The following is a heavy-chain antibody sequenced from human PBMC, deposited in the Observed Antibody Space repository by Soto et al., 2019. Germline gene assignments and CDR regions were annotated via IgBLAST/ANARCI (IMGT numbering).Heavy chain of an antibody. CDR1: GFTFIRHA. CDR2: ISPSGEST. CDR3: VKRPPPYCSGSHEFDY. J-gene: IGHJ4*02. V-gene: IGHV3-23*01. D-gene: IGHD2-15*01. Sequence: PGGSLRLSCAASGFTFIRHAMDWVRQAPVKGLEWVSGISPSGESTHYADSVKGRFIISRDNSNSMLYLQMSSLRAEDTAIYYCVKRPPPYCSGSHEFDYWGRGTLGTVSA.